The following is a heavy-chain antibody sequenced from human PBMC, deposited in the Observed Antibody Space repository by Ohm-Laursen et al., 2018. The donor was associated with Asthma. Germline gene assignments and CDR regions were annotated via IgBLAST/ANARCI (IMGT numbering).Heavy chain of an antibody. CDR3: ARETATGSQNIHYYDLDV. CDR2: IIGSGADT. D-gene: IGHD2-15*01. V-gene: IGHV3-23*01. J-gene: IGHJ6*02. CDR1: GLSFSHHA. Sequence: SLRLSCAAPGLSFSHHAMSWVRQAPGKGLECVSAIIGSGADTYYADSVKGRFTISRDNSKNTLYLQMNTLRAKDTAVYYCARETATGSQNIHYYDLDVWGQGTTVIVSS.